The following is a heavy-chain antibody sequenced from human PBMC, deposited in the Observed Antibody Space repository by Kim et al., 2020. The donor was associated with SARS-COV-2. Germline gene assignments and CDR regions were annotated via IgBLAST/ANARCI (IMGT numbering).Heavy chain of an antibody. CDR2: ISPYSGNS. Sequence: ASVKVSCKTSGFPFTGHFLHWVRQAPAQGLEWMGRISPYSGNSNYAQKFEGRISMTRDTSIGTVYMEVSSLTSDDAALFFCVRDPSPTYAVDILGQG. CDR3: VRDPSPTYAVDI. J-gene: IGHJ3*02. CDR1: GFPFTGHF. V-gene: IGHV1-2*06.